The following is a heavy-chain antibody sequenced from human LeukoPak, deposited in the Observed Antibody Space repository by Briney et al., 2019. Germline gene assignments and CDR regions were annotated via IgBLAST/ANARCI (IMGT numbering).Heavy chain of an antibody. CDR2: IYSGGRT. D-gene: IGHD2-21*02. Sequence: GGSLRLSCVASGFIVSSNYMSWVRQAPGKGLEWVSVIYSGGRTYYADSVKGRFTISRDNSKSTLYLQMNSLRAEDTAVYYCARGDVYFDYWGQGTLVTVSS. CDR1: GFIVSSNY. CDR3: ARGDVYFDY. J-gene: IGHJ4*02. V-gene: IGHV3-53*01.